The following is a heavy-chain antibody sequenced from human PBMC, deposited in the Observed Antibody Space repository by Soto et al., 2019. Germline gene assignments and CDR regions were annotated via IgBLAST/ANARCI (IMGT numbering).Heavy chain of an antibody. CDR3: ARRRPHYDFWRSGGMDV. CDR2: ISSSGSTI. Sequence: PGGSLRLSCAASGFTFSDYYMSWIRQAPGKGLEWVSYISSSGSTIYYADSVKGRFTISRDNAKNSLYLQMNSLRAEDTAMYYCARRRPHYDFWRSGGMDVWGQGTTVTVSS. D-gene: IGHD3-3*01. V-gene: IGHV3-11*01. CDR1: GFTFSDYY. J-gene: IGHJ6*02.